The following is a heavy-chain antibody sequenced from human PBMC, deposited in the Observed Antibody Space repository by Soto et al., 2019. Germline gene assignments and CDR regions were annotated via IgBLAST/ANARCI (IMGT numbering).Heavy chain of an antibody. V-gene: IGHV3-23*01. CDR3: AKGVPGIAVAGTGYFQH. CDR1: GFTFSSYA. J-gene: IGHJ1*01. Sequence: GVSLRLSCAASGFTFSSYAMSWVRQAPGKGLEWVSGISGSGDSTYYADSVKGRFTISRDNSENTLYLQMNSLRAEDTAVYYCAKGVPGIAVAGTGYFQHWGQGT. D-gene: IGHD6-19*01. CDR2: ISGSGDST.